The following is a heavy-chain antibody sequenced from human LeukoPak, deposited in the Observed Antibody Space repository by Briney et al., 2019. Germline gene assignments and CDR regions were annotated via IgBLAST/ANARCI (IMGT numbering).Heavy chain of an antibody. V-gene: IGHV3-30*04. CDR3: ASSQQTFDY. CDR2: ISYDGSNK. D-gene: IGHD1/OR15-1a*01. J-gene: IGHJ4*02. CDR1: GSTFSSYA. Sequence: PGRSLRLSCAASGSTFSSYAMHWVRQAPGKGLEWVAVISYDGSNKYYADSVKGRFTISRDNSKNTLYLQMNSLRAEDTAVYYCASSQQTFDYWGQGTLVTVSS.